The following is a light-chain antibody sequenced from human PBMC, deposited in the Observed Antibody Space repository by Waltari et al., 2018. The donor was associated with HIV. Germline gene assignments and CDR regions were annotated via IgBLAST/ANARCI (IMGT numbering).Light chain of an antibody. CDR2: KDS. J-gene: IGLJ2*01. CDR3: QSGHNSDSI. V-gene: IGLV3-25*03. CDR1: ALSKHY. Sequence: SYELTQAPSVSVSPGQTAKITCPGDALSKHYVYWYQQKPGQAPLMMIFKDSERPSAIPARFSASSSGSTSILTISGVQAEDEADYYCQSGHNSDSIFGGGTKLTVL.